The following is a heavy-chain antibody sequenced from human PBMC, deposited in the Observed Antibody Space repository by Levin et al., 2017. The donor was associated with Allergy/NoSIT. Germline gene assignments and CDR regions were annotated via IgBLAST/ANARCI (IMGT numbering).Heavy chain of an antibody. Sequence: SGPTLVNPTPTLTLTCTFSGFSLSPSGMCVSWIRPPPGKALEWLARIDWDDDKYYSTSLKTRLTISKDTSKNQVVLTMTNMDPVDTATYYCARIRRVAAADNYFDYWGQGTLVTVSS. D-gene: IGHD6-13*01. V-gene: IGHV2-70*11. CDR2: IDWDDDK. J-gene: IGHJ4*02. CDR1: GFSLSPSGMC. CDR3: ARIRRVAAADNYFDY.